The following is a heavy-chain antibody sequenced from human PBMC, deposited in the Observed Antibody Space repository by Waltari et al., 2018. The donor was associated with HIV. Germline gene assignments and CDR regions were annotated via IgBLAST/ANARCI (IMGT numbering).Heavy chain of an antibody. J-gene: IGHJ4*02. D-gene: IGHD3-22*01. Sequence: QVHLVESGGGVVQPGRSLRLSCAASGFTFSTYVMHWVRQAPGKGLEWVADISYDGSDKYHADSVKGRFTIPRDNSRNTLYLQMNSLRPEDTAVYFCAREFYYDSTGYNSGFDYWGQGTLVTVSS. V-gene: IGHV3-30*01. CDR2: ISYDGSDK. CDR1: GFTFSTYV. CDR3: AREFYYDSTGYNSGFDY.